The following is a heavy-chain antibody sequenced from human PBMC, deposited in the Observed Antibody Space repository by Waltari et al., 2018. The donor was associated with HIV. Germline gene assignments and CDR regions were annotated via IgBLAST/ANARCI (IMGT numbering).Heavy chain of an antibody. CDR1: GFTFTNYW. CDR3: ARIGTFPHNYAIDF. D-gene: IGHD1-26*01. J-gene: IGHJ6*02. Sequence: EVQLMESGGGLVQSGGSLRLSCAASGFTFTNYWMSWVRQTPGKGLEGVAYIKDEGSEKYYMGSVKGRFTISRDNAKNSMFLQMNSLRAEDTAVYYCARIGTFPHNYAIDFWGQGTTVTVSS. CDR2: IKDEGSEK. V-gene: IGHV3-7*01.